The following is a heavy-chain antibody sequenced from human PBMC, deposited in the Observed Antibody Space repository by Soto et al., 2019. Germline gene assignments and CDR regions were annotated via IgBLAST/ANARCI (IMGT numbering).Heavy chain of an antibody. Sequence: SETLSLTCTVSGTSISSYYWSWIRQPQGKGLERIANIHYSGTTNYNPSLASRVTISVDTSKNQFSLKMTSVTAADRAIYFCARDNPYAIDYCGRRT. CDR2: IHYSGTT. D-gene: IGHD2-8*01. V-gene: IGHV4-59*01. CDR1: GTSISSYY. CDR3: ARDNPYAIDY. J-gene: IGHJ4*02.